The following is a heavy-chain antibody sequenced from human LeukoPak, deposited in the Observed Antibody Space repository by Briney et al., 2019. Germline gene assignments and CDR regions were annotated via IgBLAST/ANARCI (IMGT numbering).Heavy chain of an antibody. D-gene: IGHD3-9*01. CDR1: GFTFSSYW. CDR3: ARDVRYYDILTGYYYYYMDV. Sequence: GGSLRLSCAASGFTFSSYWMSWVRQAPGKGLEWVANIKQDGSEKYYVDSVKGRFTISRDNAKNSLYLLMNSLRAEDTAVYYCARDVRYYDILTGYYYYYMDVWGKGTTVTVSS. V-gene: IGHV3-7*01. CDR2: IKQDGSEK. J-gene: IGHJ6*03.